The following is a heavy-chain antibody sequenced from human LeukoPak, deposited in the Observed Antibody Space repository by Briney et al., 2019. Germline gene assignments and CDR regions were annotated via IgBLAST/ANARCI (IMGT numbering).Heavy chain of an antibody. V-gene: IGHV3-74*01. J-gene: IGHJ6*02. CDR3: VKDEGLLEWLLFTQMDV. CDR1: GFTFKNYW. D-gene: IGHD3-3*01. CDR2: INSDGSSR. Sequence: QPGGSLRLSCAASGFTFKNYWMYWVRQAPGKGLVWVSRINSDGSSRNYADSVKGRFTISRDNAKNTLYLQMNSLRVEDTAVYYCVKDEGLLEWLLFTQMDVWGQGTTVTVSS.